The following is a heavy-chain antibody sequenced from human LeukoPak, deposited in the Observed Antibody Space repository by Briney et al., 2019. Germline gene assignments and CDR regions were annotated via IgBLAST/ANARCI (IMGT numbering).Heavy chain of an antibody. D-gene: IGHD3-22*01. CDR3: ARWNYYEISGRVFDY. J-gene: IGHJ4*02. V-gene: IGHV4-59*08. Sequence: PSETLSLTCTVSGGSISSYYWAWIRQPPGKGLEWIGYIYYSGNTNYNPSLKSRVTISIDTSKTQFSLRLSSVTAADTAVYYCARWNYYEISGRVFDYWGQGTLVSVSS. CDR2: IYYSGNT. CDR1: GGSISSYY.